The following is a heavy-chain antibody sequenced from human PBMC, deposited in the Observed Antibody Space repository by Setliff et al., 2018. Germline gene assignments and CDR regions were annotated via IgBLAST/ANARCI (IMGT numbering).Heavy chain of an antibody. Sequence: PSETLSLTCTVSGGSISSYYWSWVRQPPGKGLEWIGEIYHSGSTNYNPSLKSRVTISVDKSKNQFSLKLSSVTAADTAVYYCARVPRFTDTRNAFDIWGQGTMVTVSS. CDR3: ARVPRFTDTRNAFDI. V-gene: IGHV4-4*02. CDR1: GGSISSYY. J-gene: IGHJ3*02. CDR2: IYHSGST. D-gene: IGHD5-18*01.